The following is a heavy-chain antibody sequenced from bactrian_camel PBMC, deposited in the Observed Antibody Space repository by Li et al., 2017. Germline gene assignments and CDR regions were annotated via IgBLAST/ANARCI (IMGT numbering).Heavy chain of an antibody. CDR3: AAGLYRCPVIDNGDNGWDY. J-gene: IGHJ4*01. CDR1: GYAFSRYC. D-gene: IGHD5*01. Sequence: HVQLVESGGGSVQAGGPLRLSCAASGYAFSRYCMAWFRQSPGKEREEIARISTSGTTTYADSVKGRFTIARDNAQNTLYLQVDSLRPEDTAMYYCAAGLYRCPVIDNGDNGWDYWGQGTQVTVS. CDR2: ISTSGTT. V-gene: IGHV3S53*01.